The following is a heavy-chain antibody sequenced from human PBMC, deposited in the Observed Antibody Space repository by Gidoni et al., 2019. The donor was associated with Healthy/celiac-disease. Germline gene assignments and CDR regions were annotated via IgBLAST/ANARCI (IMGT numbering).Heavy chain of an antibody. CDR2: IKSKTDGGTT. V-gene: IGHV3-15*01. D-gene: IGHD1-26*01. CDR1: GFTFSNAW. J-gene: IGHJ4*02. Sequence: VESGGGLVKPGGSLRLSCAASGFTFSNAWMSWDRQAPGKGLEWVGRIKSKTDGGTTDYAAPVKGRFTISRDDSKNTLYLQMNSLKTEDTAVYYCTTDISGGSYSSYYFDYWGQGTLVTVSS. CDR3: TTDISGGSYSSYYFDY.